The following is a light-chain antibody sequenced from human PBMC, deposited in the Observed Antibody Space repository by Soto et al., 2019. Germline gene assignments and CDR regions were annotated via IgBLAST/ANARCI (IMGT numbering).Light chain of an antibody. CDR2: DAS. CDR1: QSVRSN. J-gene: IGKJ5*01. CDR3: QQSNNWRSLT. Sequence: EIVMTQSPATLSVSPGERATLSCRASQSVRSNLAWYQQKPGQAPRLLIFDASSRATGIPARFSGSGSGTEFTLSISSLQSEDFAVYYCQQSNNWRSLTLGQRTRLEIK. V-gene: IGKV3-15*01.